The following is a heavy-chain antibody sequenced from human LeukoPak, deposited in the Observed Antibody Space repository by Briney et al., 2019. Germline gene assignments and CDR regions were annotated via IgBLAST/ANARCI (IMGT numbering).Heavy chain of an antibody. D-gene: IGHD2-2*01. V-gene: IGHV5-51*01. CDR1: GYSFTNYW. Sequence: GESLKISCKGSGYSFTNYWMGWVRQMPGKGLEWMGIIYPGDSDTRYSPSFQGQVTISADKSISTAYLQWSSLKASDTAMYYCARARYCSSTSCPSPYYYYYMDVWGKGTTVTVSS. CDR2: IYPGDSDT. J-gene: IGHJ6*03. CDR3: ARARYCSSTSCPSPYYYYYMDV.